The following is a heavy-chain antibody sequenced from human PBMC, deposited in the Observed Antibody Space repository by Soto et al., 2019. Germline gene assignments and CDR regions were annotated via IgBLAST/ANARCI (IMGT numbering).Heavy chain of an antibody. CDR2: IKSKTDGGTT. CDR3: TTEPPNDSSGWYYFDC. Sequence: EVQLVESGGGLVKPGGSLRLSCAASGFTFSNAWMNWVRQAPGKGLEWVGCIKSKTDGGTTDYAAPVKGRFTISRDDSKKTRYLQMNSLKTEDTAVYYGTTEPPNDSSGWYYFDCWGQGTLVTVSS. V-gene: IGHV3-15*07. J-gene: IGHJ4*02. D-gene: IGHD3-22*01. CDR1: GFTFSNAW.